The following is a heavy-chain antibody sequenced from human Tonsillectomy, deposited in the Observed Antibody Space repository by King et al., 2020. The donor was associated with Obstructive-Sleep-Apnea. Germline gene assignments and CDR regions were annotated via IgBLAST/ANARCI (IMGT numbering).Heavy chain of an antibody. J-gene: IGHJ6*02. CDR3: ARDLVMDV. D-gene: IGHD2-8*02. CDR1: GFTVSSKY. V-gene: IGHV3-66*01. Sequence: DVQLVESGGGLVQPGGSLRLSCAASGFTVSSKYMSWVRQAPGKGLEWGSVIYAVGSTYYADSVKGRFTISRDNSKNTVYLQMKSLRAEDTAVYFCARDLVMDVWGQGTTVTVSS. CDR2: IYAVGST.